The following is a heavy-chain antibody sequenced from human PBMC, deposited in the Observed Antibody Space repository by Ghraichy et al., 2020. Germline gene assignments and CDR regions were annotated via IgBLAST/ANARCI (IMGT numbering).Heavy chain of an antibody. CDR3: ARDLQGFRPIDY. CDR2: ISSSSSYI. J-gene: IGHJ4*02. D-gene: IGHD2/OR15-2a*01. CDR1: GFTFGSYS. V-gene: IGHV3-21*01. Sequence: GGSLRLSCAASGFTFGSYSMNWVRQAPGKGLEWVSSISSSSSYIYYADSVKGRFTISRDNAKNSLYLQMKSLRAEDTAVYYCARDLQGFRPIDYWGQGTLVTVSS.